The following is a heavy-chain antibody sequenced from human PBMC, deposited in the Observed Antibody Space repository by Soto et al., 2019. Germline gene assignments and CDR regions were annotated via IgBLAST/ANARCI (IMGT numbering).Heavy chain of an antibody. D-gene: IGHD2-15*01. V-gene: IGHV1-69*08. J-gene: IGHJ5*02. CDR2: IIPILGIA. CDR1: GGTFSSYT. Sequence: QVQLVQSGAEVQKPGSSVKVSCKASGGTFSSYTISWVRQAPGQGLEWMGRIIPILGIANYAQKFQGRVTITADKSTSTAYMELSSLRSEDTAVYYCARDPGYCSGGSCYSWFDPWGQGTLVTVSS. CDR3: ARDPGYCSGGSCYSWFDP.